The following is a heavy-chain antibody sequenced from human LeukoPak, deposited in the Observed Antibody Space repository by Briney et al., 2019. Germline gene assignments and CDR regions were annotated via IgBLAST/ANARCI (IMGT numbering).Heavy chain of an antibody. V-gene: IGHV4-39*01. CDR2: IYYVGTT. CDR1: GGSINNSPYY. D-gene: IGHD3-3*01. CDR3: ARATYYDFWSGYSDWFDP. Sequence: SETLSLTCTVSGGSINNSPYYWGWIRQPPGKGLEWIATIYYVGTTYYNPSLKGRVTISVDTSKNQFSLKLSSVTAADTAVYYCARATYYDFWSGYSDWFDPWGQGTLVTVSS. J-gene: IGHJ5*02.